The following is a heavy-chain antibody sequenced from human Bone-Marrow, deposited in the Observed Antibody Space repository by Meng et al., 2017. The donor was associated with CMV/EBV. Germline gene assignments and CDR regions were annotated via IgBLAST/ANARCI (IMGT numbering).Heavy chain of an antibody. J-gene: IGHJ6*02. CDR2: ISSSGSTI. CDR1: GGSFSDYY. CDR3: ARGVNPNYYYYGMDV. V-gene: IGHV3-11*01. Sequence: LSLTCAVYGGSFSDYYMSWIRQAPGKGLEWVSYISSSGSTIYYADSVKGRFTISRDNAKNSLYLQMNSLRAEDTAVYYCARGVNPNYYYYGMDVWGQGTTVTVSS.